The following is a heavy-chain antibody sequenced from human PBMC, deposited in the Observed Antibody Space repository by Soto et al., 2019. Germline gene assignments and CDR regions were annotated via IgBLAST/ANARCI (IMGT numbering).Heavy chain of an antibody. CDR3: VREDTTMVTLDY. Sequence: SETLSLTCTVSGGSISSDGYSWTWIRQPPGKGLEWIGYIFHYGPTYYNPSLESRVTMSLDKSKNQFSLILTSVTAADTAVYYCVREDTTMVTLDYWGQGTLVTVSS. J-gene: IGHJ4*02. CDR1: GGSISSDGYS. D-gene: IGHD2-21*02. V-gene: IGHV4-30-2*01. CDR2: IFHYGPT.